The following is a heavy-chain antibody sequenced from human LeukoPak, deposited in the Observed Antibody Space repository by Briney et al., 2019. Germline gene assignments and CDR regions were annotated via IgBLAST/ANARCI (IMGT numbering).Heavy chain of an antibody. CDR1: GYTFTSYA. J-gene: IGHJ5*02. CDR3: ARDPNVLLWFGELGNWFDP. V-gene: IGHV7-4-1*02. D-gene: IGHD3-10*01. Sequence: ASVKVSCKASGYTFTSYAMNWVRQAPGQGLERMGWINTNTGNPTYAQGFTGRFVFSLDTSVSTAYLQISSLKAEDTAVYYCARDPNVLLWFGELGNWFDPWGQGTLVTVSS. CDR2: INTNTGNP.